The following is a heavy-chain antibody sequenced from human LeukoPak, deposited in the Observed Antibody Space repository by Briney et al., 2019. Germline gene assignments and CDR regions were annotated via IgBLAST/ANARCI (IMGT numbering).Heavy chain of an antibody. CDR1: GFTFSSYS. Sequence: GGSLRLSCAASGFTFSSYSMNWVRQAPGKGLEWVSSISSSSSYIYYADSVKGRFTISRDDAKNSLYLQMNSLRAEDTAVYYCARDAGYQLLYPHYWGQGTLVTVSS. V-gene: IGHV3-21*01. J-gene: IGHJ4*02. CDR3: ARDAGYQLLYPHY. CDR2: ISSSSSYI. D-gene: IGHD2-2*02.